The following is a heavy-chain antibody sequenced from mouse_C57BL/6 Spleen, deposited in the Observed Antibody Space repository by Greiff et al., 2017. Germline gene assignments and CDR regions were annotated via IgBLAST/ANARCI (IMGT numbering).Heavy chain of an antibody. CDR3: AGDSCACSHY. CDR1: GFTFSGYG. V-gene: IGHV5-17*01. CDR2: ISSASSTI. J-gene: IGHJ2*01. Sequence: EVQVVEPGGGLVKPGGSLKLSCAASGFTFSGYGMHWVRQAPEKGLEWVEYISSASSTIYYSDRVKGRFTLSRDNATNTLFLQMTSLRSEDTAMYYCAGDSCACSHYWGQGTTLTVSS.